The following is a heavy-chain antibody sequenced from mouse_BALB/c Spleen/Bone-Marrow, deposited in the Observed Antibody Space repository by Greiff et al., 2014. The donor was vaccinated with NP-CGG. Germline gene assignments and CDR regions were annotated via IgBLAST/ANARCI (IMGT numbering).Heavy chain of an antibody. CDR3: ARHGGSRGYYFDY. V-gene: IGHV5-12-2*01. J-gene: IGHJ2*01. CDR1: GFTFSSYT. CDR2: ISNGGGST. D-gene: IGHD1-1*01. Sequence: DVMLVESGGGLVQPGGSLKLSCAASGFTFSSYTMSWVRQTPGKRLEWVAYISNGGGSTYYPDTVKGRFTISRDNAKNTLYLQMSSLKSEDTAMYYCARHGGSRGYYFDYWGQGTTLTVSS.